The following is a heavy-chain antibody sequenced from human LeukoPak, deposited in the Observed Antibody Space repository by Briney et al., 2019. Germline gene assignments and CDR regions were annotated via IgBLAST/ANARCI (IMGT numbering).Heavy chain of an antibody. CDR2: ISSSSSYT. J-gene: IGHJ4*02. CDR1: GFTFSDYY. CDR3: ARYGSVSLPPDY. D-gene: IGHD6-25*01. Sequence: GGSLRLSCAASGFTFSDYYMSWIRQAPGKGLEWVSYISSSSSYTNYADSVKGRFTISSDNAKNSLYLQMNSLRAEDTAVYYCARYGSVSLPPDYWGQGTLVTVSS. V-gene: IGHV3-11*06.